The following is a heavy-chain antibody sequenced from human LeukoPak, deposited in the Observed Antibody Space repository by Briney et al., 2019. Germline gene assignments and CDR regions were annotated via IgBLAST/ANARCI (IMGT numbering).Heavy chain of an antibody. CDR3: AKDQMRRWLQLLYYFDY. Sequence: TGGSLRLSCAASGFTFSSYSMNWVRQAPGKGLEWVSSISSSSSYIYYADSVKGRFTISRDNSKNTLYLQMNSLRAEDTAVYYCAKDQMRRWLQLLYYFDYWGQGTLVTVSS. CDR2: ISSSSSYI. V-gene: IGHV3-21*04. J-gene: IGHJ4*02. D-gene: IGHD5-24*01. CDR1: GFTFSSYS.